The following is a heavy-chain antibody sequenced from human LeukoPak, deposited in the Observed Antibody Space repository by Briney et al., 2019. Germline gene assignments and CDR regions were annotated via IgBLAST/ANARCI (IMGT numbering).Heavy chain of an antibody. D-gene: IGHD6-19*01. CDR3: ARGSYSSGCSH. J-gene: IGHJ4*02. V-gene: IGHV3-21*01. CDR2: ISSSSSYI. Sequence: PGGSLRLSCGASGFTFSSYSMNWVRQAPGNGLAWVSSISSSSSYIYYADSVKGRFTISRDNAKNSLYLQMNSLRAEDTAVYYCARGSYSSGCSHWGQGTLVTVSS. CDR1: GFTFSSYS.